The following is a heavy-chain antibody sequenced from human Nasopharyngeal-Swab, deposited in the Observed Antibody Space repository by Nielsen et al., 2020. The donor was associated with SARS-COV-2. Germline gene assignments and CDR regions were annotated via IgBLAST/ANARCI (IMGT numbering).Heavy chain of an antibody. CDR1: GFTFSSYA. Sequence: GESLKISCAASGFTFSSYAMSWVRQAPGKGLEWVSAISGSGGSTYYADSVKGRFTISRDNSKNTLYLQMNSLRAEDTAVYYCAKSKGYHGDYYFDYWGQGTLVTVSS. V-gene: IGHV3-23*01. D-gene: IGHD4-17*01. CDR3: AKSKGYHGDYYFDY. J-gene: IGHJ4*02. CDR2: ISGSGGST.